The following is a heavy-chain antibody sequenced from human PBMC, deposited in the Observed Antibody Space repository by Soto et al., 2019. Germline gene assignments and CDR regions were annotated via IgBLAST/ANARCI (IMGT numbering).Heavy chain of an antibody. CDR2: ISAYNGNT. CDR3: ARVPSITMIVDWFDY. D-gene: IGHD3-22*01. CDR1: GYTFTSYG. J-gene: IGHJ4*02. Sequence: ASVKVSCKASGYTFTSYGISWVRQAPGQGLEWMGWISAYNGNTNYAQKLQGRVTMTTDTSTSTAYMELRSLRSDDTAVYYCARVPSITMIVDWFDYWGQGTLVTVYS. V-gene: IGHV1-18*01.